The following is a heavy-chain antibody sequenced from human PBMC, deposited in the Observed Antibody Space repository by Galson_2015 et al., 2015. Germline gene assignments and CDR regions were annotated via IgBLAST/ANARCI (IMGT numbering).Heavy chain of an antibody. CDR1: GFTFDDYT. CDR2: ISWDGGST. V-gene: IGHV3-43*01. CDR3: AKDMSYYDSSGYFGPDY. Sequence: SLRLSCAASGFTFDDYTMHWVRQAPGKGLEWVSLISWDGGSTYYADSVKGRFTISRDNSKNSLYLQMNSLRTEDTALYYCAKDMSYYDSSGYFGPDYGGQGTLVTVSS. J-gene: IGHJ4*02. D-gene: IGHD3-22*01.